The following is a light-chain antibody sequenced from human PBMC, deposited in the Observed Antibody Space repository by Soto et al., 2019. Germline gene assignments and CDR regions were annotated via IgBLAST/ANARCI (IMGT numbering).Light chain of an antibody. Sequence: DIVMTQSPLSLPVTPGEPASISCRSSQSLLHSNGYYYLDWYLQKPGQSPQLLIYLVSNRASGVPDRFSGSGSGTDFTLKISRVEAEDVGVYYCMQPLQSWTFGQGTKVDIK. CDR1: QSLLHSNGYYY. CDR2: LVS. V-gene: IGKV2-28*01. J-gene: IGKJ1*01. CDR3: MQPLQSWT.